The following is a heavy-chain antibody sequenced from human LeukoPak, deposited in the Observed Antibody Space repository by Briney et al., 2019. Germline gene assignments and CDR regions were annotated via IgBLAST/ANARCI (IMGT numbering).Heavy chain of an antibody. V-gene: IGHV4-34*01. CDR3: AREYCSSTSCYGWFDP. CDR1: GGSFSGYY. J-gene: IGHJ5*02. Sequence: SETLSLTCAVYGGSFSGYYWSWIRQPPGKGLEWLGEINHSGSTNYNPSLKSRVTISVDTSKNQFSLKLSSVTAADTAVYYWAREYCSSTSCYGWFDPWGQGTLVTVSS. D-gene: IGHD2-2*01. CDR2: INHSGST.